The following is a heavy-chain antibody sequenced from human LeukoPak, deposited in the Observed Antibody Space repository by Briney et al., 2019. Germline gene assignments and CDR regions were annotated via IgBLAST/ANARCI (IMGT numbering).Heavy chain of an antibody. V-gene: IGHV1-2*02. Sequence: ASVKVSCKASGYIFTDYYMHWVRQAPGQGLEWMGWINPNSGGTNYAQKFQGRVTMTRDTSISTAYMELSRLRSDDTAVYYCAREGIVGTGGAFDIWGQGTMVTVSS. CDR2: INPNSGGT. D-gene: IGHD1-26*01. CDR1: GYIFTDYY. J-gene: IGHJ3*02. CDR3: AREGIVGTGGAFDI.